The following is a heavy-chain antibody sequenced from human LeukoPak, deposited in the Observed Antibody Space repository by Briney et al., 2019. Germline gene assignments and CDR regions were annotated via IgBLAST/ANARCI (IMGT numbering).Heavy chain of an antibody. Sequence: PGGSLRLSCAASGFTSSDYTMNWVRQAPGKGLEWVSGISVSDGSTYYADSVEGRFIMSRDNSNNMLFLQMNSLRAEDTAVYYCAKDRYCSSTNCPYDYWGQGTLVAVSS. CDR1: GFTSSDYT. D-gene: IGHD2-2*01. CDR2: ISVSDGST. V-gene: IGHV3-23*01. CDR3: AKDRYCSSTNCPYDY. J-gene: IGHJ4*02.